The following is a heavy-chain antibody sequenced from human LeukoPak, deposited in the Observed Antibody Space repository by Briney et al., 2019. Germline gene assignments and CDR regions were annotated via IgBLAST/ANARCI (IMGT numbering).Heavy chain of an antibody. CDR2: IYYSGST. CDR3: ARHVFPSSGWYYIDY. Sequence: PSETLSLTCTVSGGSISSSSYYWGWIRQPPGKGLEWIGSIYYSGSTYYNPSLKSRVTISVDTSKTQFSLKLSSVTAADTAVHYCARHVFPSSGWYYIDYWGQGTLVTVSS. V-gene: IGHV4-39*01. D-gene: IGHD6-19*01. J-gene: IGHJ4*02. CDR1: GGSISSSSYY.